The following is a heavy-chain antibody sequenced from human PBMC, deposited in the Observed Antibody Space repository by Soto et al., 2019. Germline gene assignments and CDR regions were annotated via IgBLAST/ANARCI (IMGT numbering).Heavy chain of an antibody. V-gene: IGHV1-8*01. Sequence: GASVKFSCKASGYTFTSYDINWVRQATGQGLEWMGWMNPNSGNTGYAQKFQGRVTMTRNTSISTAYMELSSLRSEDTAVYYCARGESGSIAGTFDIWGQGTMVTVSS. CDR2: MNPNSGNT. D-gene: IGHD3-10*01. CDR3: ARGESGSIAGTFDI. J-gene: IGHJ3*02. CDR1: GYTFTSYD.